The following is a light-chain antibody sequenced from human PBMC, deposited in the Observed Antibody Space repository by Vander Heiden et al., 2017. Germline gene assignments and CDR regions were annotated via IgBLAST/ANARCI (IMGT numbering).Light chain of an antibody. CDR2: DAS. V-gene: IGKV1-39*01. CDR3: QQSDTIPLT. J-gene: IGKJ2*01. Sequence: DIQLTPSPACLSAAVGDRVTITCRASQSIARFLKWYQQKPGKAPNLLIYDASTLQSGVPARFTGIGSGTDFTLTSSSLQPEDCATYYWQQSDTIPLTFGQGTKLEIK. CDR1: QSIARF.